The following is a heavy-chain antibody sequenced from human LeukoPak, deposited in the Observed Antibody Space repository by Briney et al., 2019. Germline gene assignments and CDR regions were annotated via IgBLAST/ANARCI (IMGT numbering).Heavy chain of an antibody. J-gene: IGHJ4*02. CDR3: ARGGRGSYYTFQV. D-gene: IGHD3-16*01. CDR2: VTSTGRST. CDR1: GFSLSDYY. Sequence: GGSLRLSCAVSGFSLSDYYMNWVRQAPGKGLEWISYVTSTGRSTNYADSVKGRFTISRDSAKNSVSLQLSSLTAEDTAVYYCARGGRGSYYTFQVWGQGTLVSVSS. V-gene: IGHV3-11*01.